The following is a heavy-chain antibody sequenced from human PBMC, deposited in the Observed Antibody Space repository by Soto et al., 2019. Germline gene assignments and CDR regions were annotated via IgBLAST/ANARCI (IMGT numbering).Heavy chain of an antibody. V-gene: IGHV4-59*01. D-gene: IGHD6-13*01. CDR1: GGSISSYY. J-gene: IGHJ4*02. CDR2: IYYSGST. Sequence: SETLSLTCTVSGGSISSYYWSWIRQPPGKGLEWIGYIYYSGSTNYNPSLKSRVTISVDTSKNQFSLKLSSVTAADTAVYYCARQRGGSAAIFDYWGQGTLVTVSS. CDR3: ARQRGGSAAIFDY.